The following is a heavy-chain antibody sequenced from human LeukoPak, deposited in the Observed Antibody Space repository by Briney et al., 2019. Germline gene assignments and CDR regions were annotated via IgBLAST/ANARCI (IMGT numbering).Heavy chain of an antibody. V-gene: IGHV3-7*01. CDR3: VYDDFWSGYPYYFDY. CDR1: GFTFSRYW. CDR2: IKQDGSEK. J-gene: IGHJ4*02. Sequence: GGSLRLSCAASGFTFSRYWMSWVRQAPGKGLEWVANIKQDGSEKYYVDSVKGRFTISRDNAKNSLYLQMNSLRAEDTAVYYCVYDDFWSGYPYYFDYWGQGTLVTVSS. D-gene: IGHD3-3*01.